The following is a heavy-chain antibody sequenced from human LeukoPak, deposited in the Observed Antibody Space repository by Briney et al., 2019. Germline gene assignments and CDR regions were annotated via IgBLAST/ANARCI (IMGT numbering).Heavy chain of an antibody. J-gene: IGHJ1*01. CDR1: GYTFTGYY. D-gene: IGHD6-19*01. CDR2: IHPNSGGT. Sequence: ASVKVSCKASGYTFTGYYLHWVRQAPGQGLEWMGWIHPNSGGTNYAQKFQGRVTMTKDTSISTAYMELSSLRSDDTAVYYCARLAAVPGWGQGTLVTVSS. V-gene: IGHV1-2*02. CDR3: ARLAAVPG.